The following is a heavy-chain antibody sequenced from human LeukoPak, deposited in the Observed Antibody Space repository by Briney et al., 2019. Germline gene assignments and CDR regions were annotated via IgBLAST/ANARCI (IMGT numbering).Heavy chain of an antibody. CDR1: GYTFTRYG. J-gene: IGHJ3*02. CDR3: ARDLSVLLWFGDDAFDI. D-gene: IGHD3-10*01. CDR2: ISVYNGNT. V-gene: IGHV1-18*01. Sequence: ASVKVSCKASGYTFTRYGISWVGQAGGQGLEGRGWISVYNGNTNYAKKLQGRVTITTHTSTSTAYMELRSLRSDDTAVYYCARDLSVLLWFGDDAFDIWGQGTMVTVSS.